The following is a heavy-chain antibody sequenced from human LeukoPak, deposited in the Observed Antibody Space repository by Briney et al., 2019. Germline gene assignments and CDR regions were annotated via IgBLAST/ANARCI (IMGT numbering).Heavy chain of an antibody. CDR3: ARGRGATGYYYYYYMDV. V-gene: IGHV4-34*01. CDR2: INHSGST. CDR1: GGSFSGYY. Sequence: TETLSLTCAVYGGSFSGYYWSWIRQPPGKGLEWIGEINHSGSTNYIPSLKSRVTISVDTSKNQFSLKLSSVTAADTAVYYCARGRGATGYYYYYYMDVWGKGTTVTVSS. J-gene: IGHJ6*03. D-gene: IGHD5-12*01.